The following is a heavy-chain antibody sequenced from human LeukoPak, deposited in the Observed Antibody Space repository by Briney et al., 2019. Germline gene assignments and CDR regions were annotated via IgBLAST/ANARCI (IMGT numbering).Heavy chain of an antibody. J-gene: IGHJ4*02. D-gene: IGHD1-26*01. CDR3: AKDRLGELRYSEYYFDY. CDR2: IWYDGSNK. CDR1: GFTFSSYG. Sequence: GGSLRLSCAASGFTFSSYGMHWVRQAPGKGLEWVAVIWYDGSNKYYADSVKGRFTISRDNSKNTLYLQMNSLRAEDTAVYYCAKDRLGELRYSEYYFDYWGQGTLVTVSS. V-gene: IGHV3-33*06.